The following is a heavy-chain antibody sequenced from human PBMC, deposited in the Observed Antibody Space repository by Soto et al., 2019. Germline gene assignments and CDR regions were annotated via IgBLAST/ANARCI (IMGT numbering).Heavy chain of an antibody. V-gene: IGHV1-2*04. Sequence: QVQLVQSGAEVKKPGASVKVSCKASGYTFTGYYMHWVRQAPGQGLEWMGWINPNSGGTNYAQKFQGWVTMTRDTSISTAYMELSRLRSDDTAVYYCARASPWLVTRDAFDIWGQGTMVTVSS. D-gene: IGHD3-16*02. CDR1: GYTFTGYY. J-gene: IGHJ3*02. CDR3: ARASPWLVTRDAFDI. CDR2: INPNSGGT.